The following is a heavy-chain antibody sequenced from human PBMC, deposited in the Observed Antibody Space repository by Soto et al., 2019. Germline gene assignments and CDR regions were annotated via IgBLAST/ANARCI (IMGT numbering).Heavy chain of an antibody. V-gene: IGHV4-59*08. CDR3: AKTNRYQPNNWFDP. J-gene: IGHJ5*02. Sequence: SQTLSLTYTVSGGSISSYYWSWIRQPPGKGLEWIGYIYYSGSTNYNPSLKSRVTLSVDTSKNQFSLKLSSVTAADTAVYYCAKTNRYQPNNWFDPWGQGTLVTVSS. CDR1: GGSISSYY. D-gene: IGHD2-2*01. CDR2: IYYSGST.